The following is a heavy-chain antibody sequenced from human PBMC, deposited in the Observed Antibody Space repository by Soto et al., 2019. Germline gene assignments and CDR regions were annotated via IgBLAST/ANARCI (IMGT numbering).Heavy chain of an antibody. Sequence: SETLSLTCTVSGGSISSYYWSWIRQPPGKGLEWIGYIYYSGSTNYNPSLKSRVTISVDTSKNQFSLKLSSVTAADTAVYYCARASSRNWFDPWGQGTLVTVPS. J-gene: IGHJ5*02. CDR1: GGSISSYY. CDR2: IYYSGST. V-gene: IGHV4-59*01. D-gene: IGHD6-25*01. CDR3: ARASSRNWFDP.